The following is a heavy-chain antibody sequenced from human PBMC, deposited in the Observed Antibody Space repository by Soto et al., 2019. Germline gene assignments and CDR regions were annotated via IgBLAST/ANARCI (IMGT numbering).Heavy chain of an antibody. J-gene: IGHJ4*02. Sequence: ASVKVSCKASGYTFLNHDINWVRQAPGQGLEWMGWMVPDSGRTGYAKKYQGRVTMTRNTSTSTAYMELNSLTNEDTAVYYCARGDQFGFGVDYWGQGTPVTVPQ. D-gene: IGHD3-10*01. CDR1: GYTFLNHD. V-gene: IGHV1-8*01. CDR2: MVPDSGRT. CDR3: ARGDQFGFGVDY.